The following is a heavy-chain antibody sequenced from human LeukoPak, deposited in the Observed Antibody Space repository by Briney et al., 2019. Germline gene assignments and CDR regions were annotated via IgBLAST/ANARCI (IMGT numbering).Heavy chain of an antibody. CDR1: GFTFSNYA. J-gene: IGHJ3*02. Sequence: GGSLRLSCEASGFTFSNYAMNWVRQAPGKGLEWVSIIYSGNTHYSDSVKGRFTISRDNAKNSLYLQMNSLRAEDTALYYCARDLSCSGGSCYSFAFDIWGQGTMVTVSS. D-gene: IGHD2-15*01. CDR3: ARDLSCSGGSCYSFAFDI. CDR2: IYSGNT. V-gene: IGHV3-69-1*01.